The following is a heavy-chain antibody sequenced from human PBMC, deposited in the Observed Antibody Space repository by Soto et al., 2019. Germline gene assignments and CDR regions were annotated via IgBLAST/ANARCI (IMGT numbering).Heavy chain of an antibody. J-gene: IGHJ6*02. CDR2: IYYSGST. V-gene: IGHV4-59*01. CDR1: GGSISSYY. Sequence: PSETLSLTGTVSGGSISSYYWSWIRQPPGKGLEWIGYIYYSGSTNYNPSLKSRVTISVDTSKNQFSLKLSSVTAADTAVYHCARDPGMDVWGQGTTVTVSS. CDR3: ARDPGMDV.